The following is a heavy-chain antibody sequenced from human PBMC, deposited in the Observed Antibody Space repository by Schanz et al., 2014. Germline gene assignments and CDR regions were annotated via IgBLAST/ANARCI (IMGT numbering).Heavy chain of an antibody. V-gene: IGHV4-34*01. D-gene: IGHD3-9*01. Sequence: QVQLQQWGAGLLKPSETLSLTCAVYGGSFSGYYWSWIRQPPGKGLEWIGESDHSGSTNYNASLKSRVTISVDTPKKRFSLKLSSVTAADTAVYYCARGSRFYDVLTGYYKGGWFDPWGQGTLVTVSS. J-gene: IGHJ5*02. CDR3: ARGSRFYDVLTGYYKGGWFDP. CDR2: SDHSGST. CDR1: GGSFSGYY.